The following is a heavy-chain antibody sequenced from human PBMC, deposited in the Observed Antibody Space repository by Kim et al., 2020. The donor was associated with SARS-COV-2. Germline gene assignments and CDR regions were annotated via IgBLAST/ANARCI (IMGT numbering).Heavy chain of an antibody. CDR2: IIPMFGTA. CDR3: ARDAKDRSGYFKNYYDY. Sequence: SVKVSCKSYGGSLSSFDISWVRQAPGQGLEWMGGIIPMFGTANYAQKFQGRVTITADESTSTAYMELSSLRSEDTAVYYCARDAKDRSGYFKNYYDYWGQGTLVTVSS. CDR1: GGSLSSFD. V-gene: IGHV1-69*13. D-gene: IGHD3-22*01. J-gene: IGHJ4*02.